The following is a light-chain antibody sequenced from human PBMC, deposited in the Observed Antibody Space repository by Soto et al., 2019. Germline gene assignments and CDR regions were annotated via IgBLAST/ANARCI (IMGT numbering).Light chain of an antibody. Sequence: QSVLTQPPSASGTPGQRVTISCSGSNSNIGSNTVNWYQQIPGTAPKLLIYSNNQRPSGVPDRFSGSKSGTSASLAISGLQSEDDADYYCAAWDDSLNGPVFGGGTKLTVL. J-gene: IGLJ2*01. V-gene: IGLV1-44*01. CDR2: SNN. CDR3: AAWDDSLNGPV. CDR1: NSNIGSNT.